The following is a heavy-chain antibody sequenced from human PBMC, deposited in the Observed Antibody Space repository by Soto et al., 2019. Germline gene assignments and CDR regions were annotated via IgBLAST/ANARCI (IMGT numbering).Heavy chain of an antibody. Sequence: QVQLVESGGGVVQPGRSLRLSCAASGFTFSSYAMHWVRQAPGKGLEWVAVISYDGSNKYYADSVKGRFTISRHNSKNTLYLQMNSLRAEDTAVYYCARDPDGSGSYWVPFDYWGQGTLVTVSS. V-gene: IGHV3-30-3*01. D-gene: IGHD1-26*01. CDR2: ISYDGSNK. J-gene: IGHJ4*02. CDR3: ARDPDGSGSYWVPFDY. CDR1: GFTFSSYA.